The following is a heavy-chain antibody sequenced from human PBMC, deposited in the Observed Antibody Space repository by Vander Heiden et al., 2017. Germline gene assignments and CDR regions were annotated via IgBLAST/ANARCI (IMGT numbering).Heavy chain of an antibody. V-gene: IGHV3-11*01. D-gene: IGHD2-2*01. CDR2: ISSSGSTI. CDR3: ARDQRLRDIVVVPAATDYYYYGMDV. CDR1: GFTFSDYY. J-gene: IGHJ6*02. Sequence: LVKPGGSLRLSCAASGFTFSDYYMSWIRQAPGKGLEWVSYISSSGSTIYYADSVKGRFTISRDNAKNALYLKMNSLRAEDTAVYYGARDQRLRDIVVVPAATDYYYYGMDVWGQGTTVTVSS.